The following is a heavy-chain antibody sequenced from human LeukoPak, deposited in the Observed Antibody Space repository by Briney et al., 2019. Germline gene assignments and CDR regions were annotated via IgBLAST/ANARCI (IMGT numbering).Heavy chain of an antibody. CDR1: GFTVSSNY. V-gene: IGHV3-53*01. CDR2: IYSGGST. J-gene: IGHJ4*02. D-gene: IGHD4-17*01. CDR3: AKGALRTHSGYFDY. Sequence: GGSLRLSCAASGFTVSSNYMSWVRQAPGKGLEWVSVIYSGGSTYYADSVKGRFTISRDNSKDTVYLQMNNLRAEDTAIYYCAKGALRTHSGYFDYWGQGTLVTVSS.